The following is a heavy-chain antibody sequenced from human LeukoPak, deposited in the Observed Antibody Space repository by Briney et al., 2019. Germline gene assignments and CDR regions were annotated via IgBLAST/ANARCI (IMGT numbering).Heavy chain of an antibody. D-gene: IGHD3-3*01. J-gene: IGHJ6*02. CDR3: AREYYDFWSGYYNYYYYGMDV. Sequence: GGSLRLSCAASGFTFSSYSMNWVRQAPGKGLEWVSSISSSSGYIYYADSVKGRFTISRDNAKNSLYLQMNSLRAEDTAVYYCAREYYDFWSGYYNYYYYGMDVWGQGTTVTVSS. V-gene: IGHV3-21*01. CDR1: GFTFSSYS. CDR2: ISSSSGYI.